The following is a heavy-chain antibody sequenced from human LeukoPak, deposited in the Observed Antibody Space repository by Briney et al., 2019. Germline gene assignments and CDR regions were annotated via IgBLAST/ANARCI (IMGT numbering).Heavy chain of an antibody. CDR3: ASHSSSWYPYFDY. Sequence: GGSLRLSCAASGFTFSSYAMSWVRQAPGKGLEWVSAISGSGGSTYYADSVKGRFTISRDNSKNTLYLQMNSRRAEDTAVYYCASHSSSWYPYFDYWGQGTLVTVSS. CDR2: ISGSGGST. D-gene: IGHD6-13*01. CDR1: GFTFSSYA. J-gene: IGHJ4*02. V-gene: IGHV3-23*01.